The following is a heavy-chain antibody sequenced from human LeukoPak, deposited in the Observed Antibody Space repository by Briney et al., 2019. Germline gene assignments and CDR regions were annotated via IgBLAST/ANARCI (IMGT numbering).Heavy chain of an antibody. V-gene: IGHV4-59*05. CDR1: GFTFSSFA. J-gene: IGHJ2*01. CDR3: ARQHSGWLQLGYFDL. D-gene: IGHD5-24*01. Sequence: PGGSLRLSCAASGFTFSSFAMTWVRQAPGKGLEWIGSIYYSGSTYYNPSLKSRVTISVDTSKNQFSLKLSSVTAADTAVYYCARQHSGWLQLGYFDLWGRGTLVTVSS. CDR2: IYYSGST.